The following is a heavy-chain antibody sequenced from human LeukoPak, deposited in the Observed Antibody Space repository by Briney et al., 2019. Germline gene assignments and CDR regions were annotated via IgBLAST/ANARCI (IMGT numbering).Heavy chain of an antibody. CDR3: ARAPHYSNYGPYYYGMDV. Sequence: GGSLRLSCAASGFTFSDYYMSWIRQAPGKGLEWVSYISSSSSYTNYADSMKGRFTISRDNARNSLYLQMNSLRAEDTAVYYCARAPHYSNYGPYYYGMDVWGQGTTVTVSS. CDR1: GFTFSDYY. CDR2: ISSSSSYT. D-gene: IGHD4-11*01. J-gene: IGHJ6*02. V-gene: IGHV3-11*06.